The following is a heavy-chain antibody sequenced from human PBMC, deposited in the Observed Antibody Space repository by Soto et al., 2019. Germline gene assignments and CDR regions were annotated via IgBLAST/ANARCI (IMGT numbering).Heavy chain of an antibody. Sequence: SETLSLTCTVSGGSISSGGYYWSWIRQHPGKGLEWIGYVYYSGSTNYNPSLKSRVTISVDTSKDQFSLKLSSMTAADTAVYYCARDCGRFLECYGMDVWGQGTTVTVSS. CDR2: VYYSGST. V-gene: IGHV4-61*08. D-gene: IGHD3-3*01. CDR3: ARDCGRFLECYGMDV. J-gene: IGHJ6*02. CDR1: GGSISSGGYY.